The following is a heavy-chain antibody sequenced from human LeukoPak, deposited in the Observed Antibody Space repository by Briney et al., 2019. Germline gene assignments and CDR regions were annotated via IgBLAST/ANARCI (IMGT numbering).Heavy chain of an antibody. CDR1: GFTFSSYG. V-gene: IGHV3-33*06. D-gene: IGHD6-13*01. J-gene: IGHJ4*02. CDR3: AKGRIAAAGHYFDY. Sequence: GGSLRLSCAASGFTFSSYGMHWVRQAPGKGLEWVAVIWYDGSNKYYADSVKGRFTISRDNSKNTLYLQMNSLRAEDTAVYYCAKGRIAAAGHYFDYWGQGTPVTVSS. CDR2: IWYDGSNK.